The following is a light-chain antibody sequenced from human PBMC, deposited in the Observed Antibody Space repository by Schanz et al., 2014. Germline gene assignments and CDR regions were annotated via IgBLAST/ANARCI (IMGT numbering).Light chain of an antibody. CDR3: QQYNDWRT. V-gene: IGKV3-20*01. CDR1: HSVSSDF. J-gene: IGKJ1*01. Sequence: EIVLTQSPGTLSLSPGERATLSCRASHSVSSDFLVWYQQKPGQAPRLLIYGASSRAAGIPDRFSGSGSGTDFTLTISRLEPDDFAVYYCQQYNDWRTFGQGTKVEVK. CDR2: GAS.